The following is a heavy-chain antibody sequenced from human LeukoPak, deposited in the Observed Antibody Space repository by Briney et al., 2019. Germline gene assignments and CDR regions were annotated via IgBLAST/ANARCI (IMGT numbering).Heavy chain of an antibody. D-gene: IGHD6-6*01. CDR3: ARDTHHWEYSSSGDAFDI. CDR1: GGSISSSSYY. J-gene: IGHJ3*02. CDR2: IYYSGST. Sequence: PSETLSLTCTVSGGSISSSSYYWDWIRQPPGKGLEWIGSIYYSGSTYYNPSLKSRVTISVDTSKNQFSLKLSSVTAADTAVYYCARDTHHWEYSSSGDAFDIWGQGTMVTVSS. V-gene: IGHV4-39*07.